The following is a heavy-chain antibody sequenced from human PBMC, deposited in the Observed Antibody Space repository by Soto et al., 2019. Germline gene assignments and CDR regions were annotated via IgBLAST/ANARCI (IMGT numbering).Heavy chain of an antibody. J-gene: IGHJ6*02. V-gene: IGHV1-18*04. CDR3: ARCRRDYSYCYAMDV. Sequence: VSVKVSCKATGYTFTKYGITWVRQAPGQGLEWMGWISPYNGKTKYARKLQGRFTMTTDTFTGTAFMDLTSLRSDDTAVYYCARCRRDYSYCYAMDVWLQGTTVTVSS. CDR1: GYTFTKYG. CDR2: ISPYNGKT.